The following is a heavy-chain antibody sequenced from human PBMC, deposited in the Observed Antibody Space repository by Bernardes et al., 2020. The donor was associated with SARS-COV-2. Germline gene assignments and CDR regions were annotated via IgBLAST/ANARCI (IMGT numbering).Heavy chain of an antibody. CDR3: AKRGGGYYYDSSGYFDY. D-gene: IGHD3-22*01. CDR1: GFTFSSYG. J-gene: IGHJ4*02. CDR2: ISYDGSNK. V-gene: IGHV3-30*18. Sequence: SLRLSCAASGFTFSSYGMHWVRQALGKGMEWVAVISYDGSNKYYADSVKGRFTISRDNSKNTLYLQMNSLRAEDTAVYYCAKRGGGYYYDSSGYFDYWSQGTLVTVSS.